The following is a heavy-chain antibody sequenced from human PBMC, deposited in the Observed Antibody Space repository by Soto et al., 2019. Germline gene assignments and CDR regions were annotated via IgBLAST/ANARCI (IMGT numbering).Heavy chain of an antibody. J-gene: IGHJ4*02. CDR2: MDYSGST. Sequence: QVQLRESGPGLVKPSQTLSLTCTVSGGSINSGGYYWNWIRQHPGKGLEWIGYMDYSGSTYYNPFLRRRVIISADTSENHFSLKLSSVTAADTAVYFWARGYRQSGYSSSWVFDYWGQGTLVNVSS. CDR3: ARGYRQSGYSSSWVFDY. V-gene: IGHV4-31*03. CDR1: GGSINSGGYY. D-gene: IGHD6-13*01.